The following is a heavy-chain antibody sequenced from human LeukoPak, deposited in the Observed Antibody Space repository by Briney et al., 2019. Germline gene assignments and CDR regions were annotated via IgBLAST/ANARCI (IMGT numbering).Heavy chain of an antibody. V-gene: IGHV4-61*02. CDR2: IYTSGST. J-gene: IGHJ3*02. CDR1: GGSISSGSYY. D-gene: IGHD7-27*01. Sequence: KSSETLSLTCTVSGGSISSGSYYWSWIRQPAGKGLEWIGRIYTSGSTNYNPSLKSPVTISVDTSKNQFSLKLSSVTAADTAVYYCARDLGYDAFDIWGQGTMVTVSS. CDR3: ARDLGYDAFDI.